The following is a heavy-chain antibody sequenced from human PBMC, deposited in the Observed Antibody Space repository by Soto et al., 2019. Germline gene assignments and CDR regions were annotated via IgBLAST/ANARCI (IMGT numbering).Heavy chain of an antibody. D-gene: IGHD1-20*01. V-gene: IGHV1-2*04. CDR1: GYTFTGYY. CDR2: INPNSGGT. Sequence: VASVKVSCKASGYTFTGYYMHWVRQAPGQGLEWMGWINPNSGGTNYAQKFQGWVTMTRDTSISTAYMELSRLRSDDTAVYYCARDFNRITGTLSPWFDPWGQGTLVTVSS. CDR3: ARDFNRITGTLSPWFDP. J-gene: IGHJ5*02.